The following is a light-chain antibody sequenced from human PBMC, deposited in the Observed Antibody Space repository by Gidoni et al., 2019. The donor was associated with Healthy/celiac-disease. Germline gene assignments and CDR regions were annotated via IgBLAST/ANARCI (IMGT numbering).Light chain of an antibody. Sequence: QSVLTQPPSASGTPWQRVTISCSGSSSNIGSNYVYWYQQLPGTAPKLLIYRNNQRPSGVPDRFSGSKSGTSASLAISGLRSEDEADYYCAAWDDSLSVLFGGGTKLTVL. CDR3: AAWDDSLSVL. CDR1: SSNIGSNY. CDR2: RNN. V-gene: IGLV1-47*01. J-gene: IGLJ3*02.